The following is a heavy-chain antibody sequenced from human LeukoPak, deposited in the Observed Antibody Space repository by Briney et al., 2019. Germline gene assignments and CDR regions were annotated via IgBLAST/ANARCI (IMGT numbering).Heavy chain of an antibody. CDR3: AKTQGFFDH. CDR2: TSDGGDTT. V-gene: IGHV3-23*01. Sequence: GGSLRLSRAASGLTFSNNGMTWVRQAPGKGMEWVTGTSDGGDTTYDAGSVKGRFTVSRDNSKNILYLQMNSLRAEDTAIYYCAKTQGFFDHWGQGSLVTVSS. CDR1: GLTFSNNG. J-gene: IGHJ4*02.